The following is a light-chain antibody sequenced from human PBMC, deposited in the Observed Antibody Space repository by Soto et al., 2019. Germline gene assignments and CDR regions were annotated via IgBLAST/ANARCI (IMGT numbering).Light chain of an antibody. J-gene: IGKJ1*01. CDR2: GAS. CDR3: QQYGSSPSWT. CDR1: QSVSSSY. Sequence: EIGLTQSPATLSLSPGERATLSSRASQSVSSSYLAWYQQKPGQAPRLLIYGASSRATGIPDRFSGSGSGTDFTLTISRLEPDDFAVYYCQQYGSSPSWTFGHGTKVEIK. V-gene: IGKV3-20*01.